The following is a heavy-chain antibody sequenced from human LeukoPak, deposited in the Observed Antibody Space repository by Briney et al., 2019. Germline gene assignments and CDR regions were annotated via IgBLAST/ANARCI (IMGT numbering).Heavy chain of an antibody. CDR2: ISSTSSYI. CDR1: GFNFRSYG. CDR3: ARDVGSHPEYFQH. J-gene: IGHJ1*01. V-gene: IGHV3-21*06. Sequence: PGGSERLSCAAAGFNFRSYGMHWLRQAPGKGLEWVSSISSTSSYIYYADSVKGRFTISRDNARNSLFLKDHSLRAEDTAVYYCARDVGSHPEYFQHWGQGTIVTVSS. D-gene: IGHD1-26*01.